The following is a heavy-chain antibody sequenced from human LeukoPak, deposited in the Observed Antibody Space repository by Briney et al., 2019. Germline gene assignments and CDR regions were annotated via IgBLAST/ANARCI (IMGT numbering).Heavy chain of an antibody. V-gene: IGHV3-48*01. CDR2: ISSSSSTI. CDR3: ARENFWSGYYLFDY. Sequence: PGGSLRLSCAASGFTFSYYSMNWVRQAPGKGLEWVSYISSSSSTIYYADSVQGRFTISRDSAKNSLDLQMNSLRAEDTAVYYCARENFWSGYYLFDYWGQGTLVTVSS. CDR1: GFTFSYYS. J-gene: IGHJ4*02. D-gene: IGHD3-3*01.